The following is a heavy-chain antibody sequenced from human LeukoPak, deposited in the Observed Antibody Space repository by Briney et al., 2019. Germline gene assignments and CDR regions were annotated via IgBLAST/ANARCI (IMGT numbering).Heavy chain of an antibody. J-gene: IGHJ3*02. CDR2: IYYSGST. V-gene: IGHV4-30-4*01. Sequence: PSETLSLTCTVSGGSISSGDYYWSWIRQPPGKGLEWIGYIYYSGSTYYNPSLKSRVTISVDTSKNQFSLKLSSVTAADTAVYYCARDVEGDYVWGSYRLNAFDIWGQGTMVTVSS. CDR3: ARDVEGDYVWGSYRLNAFDI. CDR1: GGSISSGDYY. D-gene: IGHD3-16*02.